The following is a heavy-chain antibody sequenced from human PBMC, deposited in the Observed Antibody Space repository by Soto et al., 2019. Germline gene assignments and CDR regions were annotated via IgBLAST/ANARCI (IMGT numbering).Heavy chain of an antibody. V-gene: IGHV3-23*01. CDR3: ANRMSGDY. CDR2: IRGSGDST. Sequence: EVQLLESGGGLVQPGGSLRLSCAASGFIFSSYAMNWVRQTPGKGLEWVSGIRGSGDSTYYADSVKGRFTLSRDNSKNPLYLQMNSLRDEDTAVSYCANRMSGDYWGQGTLVTVSS. CDR1: GFIFSSYA. J-gene: IGHJ4*02.